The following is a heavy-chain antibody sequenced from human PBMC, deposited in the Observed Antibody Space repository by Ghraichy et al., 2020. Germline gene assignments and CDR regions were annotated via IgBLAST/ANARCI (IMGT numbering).Heavy chain of an antibody. CDR2: TFYKSKWNN. D-gene: IGHD2-21*01. J-gene: IGHJ6*02. Sequence: SETLSLTCAISGDNVSSNTAAWNWIRQSPSRGLEWLGRTFYKSKWNNDYDISVKSRITINPDTSTNQFSLHLNSVTPEDTAIDYCAREIEVLSSYYYHHMDVWGQGTTVTVSS. CDR3: AREIEVLSSYYYHHMDV. V-gene: IGHV6-1*01. CDR1: GDNVSSNTAA.